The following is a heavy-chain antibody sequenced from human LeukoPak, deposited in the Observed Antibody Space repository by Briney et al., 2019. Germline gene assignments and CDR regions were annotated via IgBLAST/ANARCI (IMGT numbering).Heavy chain of an antibody. CDR3: ARSPSGEPTN. J-gene: IGHJ4*02. CDR2: IKLDGSEK. D-gene: IGHD3-16*01. V-gene: IGHV3-7*03. CDR1: GFTFGKYW. Sequence: GGSLRLSCVASGFTFGKYWMSWVRQAPGKGLEWVANIKLDGSEKNYVDSVKGRFTISRDNTKNSLYLQMNSLRAEGTAVFYCARSPSGEPTNWGQGTLVTVSS.